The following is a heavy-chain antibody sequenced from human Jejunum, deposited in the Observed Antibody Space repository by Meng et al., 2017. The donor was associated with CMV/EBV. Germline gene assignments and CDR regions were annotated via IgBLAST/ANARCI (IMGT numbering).Heavy chain of an antibody. CDR1: PFSSYT. V-gene: IGHV1-69*02. CDR2: IIPILRQE. D-gene: IGHD3-10*01. J-gene: IGHJ6*02. Sequence: PFSSYTINWVRQAPGKGLEWMGRIIPILRQENYAEKFQGRVTFTADKSTSTIYMELSSLTSEDAAVYYCATKSTIGESYYYYGLDVWAQGTTVTVSS. CDR3: ATKSTIGESYYYYGLDV.